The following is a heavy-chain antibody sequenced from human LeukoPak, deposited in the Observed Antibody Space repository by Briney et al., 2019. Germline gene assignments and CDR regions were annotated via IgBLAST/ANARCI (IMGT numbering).Heavy chain of an antibody. CDR3: ARHLLGAGANGNFDY. CDR2: IYYSGST. Sequence: PSETLSLTCTVSGGSISSSSYYWGWIRQPPGKGLEWIGSIYYSGSTYYNPSLKSRVTISVDTSKNQFSLKLSSVTAADTAVYYCARHLLGAGANGNFDYWGQGTLVTVSS. J-gene: IGHJ4*02. CDR1: GGSISSSSYY. V-gene: IGHV4-39*01. D-gene: IGHD6-25*01.